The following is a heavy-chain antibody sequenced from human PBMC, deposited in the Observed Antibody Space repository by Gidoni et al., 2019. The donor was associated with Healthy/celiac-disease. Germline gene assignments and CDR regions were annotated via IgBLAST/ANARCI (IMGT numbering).Heavy chain of an antibody. V-gene: IGHV3-30*18. CDR1: GFTFSSYG. Sequence: QVQLVESGGGVVQPGRSLRLSCAASGFTFSSYGMHWVRQAPGKGLEWVAVISYDGSNKYYADSVKGRFTISRDNSKNTLYLQMNSLRAEDTAVYYCAKIGGSSGYSEGYFDYWGQGTLVTVSS. CDR3: AKIGGSSGYSEGYFDY. D-gene: IGHD3-22*01. CDR2: ISYDGSNK. J-gene: IGHJ4*02.